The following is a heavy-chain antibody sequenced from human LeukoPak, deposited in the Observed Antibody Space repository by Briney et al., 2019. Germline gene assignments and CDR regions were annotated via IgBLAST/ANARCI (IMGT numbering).Heavy chain of an antibody. CDR3: AKARRTVDAFDI. CDR1: GFTFSSYG. Sequence: GGSLRLSCAASGFTSGFTFSSYGMSFFRQAPGKGLEWVSHISGGGDGTYYADSVKGRFTISRDNSKNTLFLQMKRLRAEDTALYFCAKARRTVDAFDIWGQGTRVIVSS. D-gene: IGHD1-1*01. J-gene: IGHJ3*02. V-gene: IGHV3-23*01. CDR2: ISGGGDGT.